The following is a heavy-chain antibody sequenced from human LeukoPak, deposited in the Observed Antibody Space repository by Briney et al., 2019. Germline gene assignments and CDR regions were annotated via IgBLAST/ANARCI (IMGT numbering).Heavy chain of an antibody. CDR3: ARDFYDSSGYYPYYFDY. CDR2: MNPNSGNT. Sequence: ASVKVSCKASGYTFTSYDINWVRQAPGQGLEWMGWMNPNSGNTGYAQKFQGRVTMTRNTSISTAYMELSSLRSEDTAVYYCARDFYDSSGYYPYYFDYWGQGTLVTVSS. CDR1: GYTFTSYD. D-gene: IGHD3-22*01. J-gene: IGHJ4*02. V-gene: IGHV1-8*01.